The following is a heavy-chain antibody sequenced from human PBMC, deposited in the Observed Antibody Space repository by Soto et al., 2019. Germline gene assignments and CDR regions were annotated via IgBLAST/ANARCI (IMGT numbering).Heavy chain of an antibody. Sequence: EVQLVESGGGLVQPGGSLRLSCAASGFTFSSYSMNWVRQAPGKGLEWVSYISSSSSTIYYADSVKGRFTISRDNAKNSLYLQIYSLRDEDTAVYYCARDRQSSSWYYFDYRGQGTLVTVSS. CDR2: ISSSSSTI. CDR1: GFTFSSYS. D-gene: IGHD6-13*01. J-gene: IGHJ4*02. V-gene: IGHV3-48*02. CDR3: ARDRQSSSWYYFDY.